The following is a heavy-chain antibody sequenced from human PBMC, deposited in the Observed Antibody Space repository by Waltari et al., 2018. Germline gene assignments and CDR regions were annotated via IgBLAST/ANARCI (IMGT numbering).Heavy chain of an antibody. CDR3: ARGNLKWELLRGDAFDI. CDR2: IYHSGST. Sequence: QVQLQESGPGLVKPSETLSLTCAVSGYSISSGYYVGWLRPPPGKGLEWIGSIYHSGSTYYNPSLKSRVTISVDTSKNQFSLKLSSVTAADTAVYYCARGNLKWELLRGDAFDIWGQGTMVTVSS. CDR1: GYSISSGYY. V-gene: IGHV4-38-2*01. D-gene: IGHD1-26*01. J-gene: IGHJ3*02.